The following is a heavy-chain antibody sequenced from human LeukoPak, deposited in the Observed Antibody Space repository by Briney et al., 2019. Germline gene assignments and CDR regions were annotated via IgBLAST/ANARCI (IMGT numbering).Heavy chain of an antibody. CDR2: ISWNSGSI. CDR1: GFTFDDYA. Sequence: TGGSLRLSCAASGFTFDDYAMHWVRQAPGKGLEWVSGISWNSGSIGYADSVKGRFTISRDNAKNSLYLQMNSLRAEDTAVYYCARYSSSSSAFDIWGQGTMVTVSS. J-gene: IGHJ3*02. CDR3: ARYSSSSSAFDI. V-gene: IGHV3-9*01. D-gene: IGHD6-13*01.